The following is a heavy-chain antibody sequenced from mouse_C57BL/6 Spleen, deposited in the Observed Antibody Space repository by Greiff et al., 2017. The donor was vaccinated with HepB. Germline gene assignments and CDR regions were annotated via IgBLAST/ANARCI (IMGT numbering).Heavy chain of an antibody. Sequence: VQLQQPGAELVKPGASVKLSCKASGYTFTSYWMQWVKQRPGQGLEWIGEIDPSDSYTNYNQKFKGKATLTVDTSSSTAYMQLSSLTSEDSAVYYCARRIGVDYWGQGTTLTVSS. V-gene: IGHV1-50*01. CDR3: ARRIGVDY. CDR1: GYTFTSYW. CDR2: IDPSDSYT. D-gene: IGHD2-14*01. J-gene: IGHJ2*01.